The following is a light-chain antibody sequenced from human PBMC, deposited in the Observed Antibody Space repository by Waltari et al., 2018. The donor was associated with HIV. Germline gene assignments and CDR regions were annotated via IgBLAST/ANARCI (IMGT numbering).Light chain of an antibody. CDR2: LGS. CDR3: MQALRTRT. J-gene: IGKJ1*01. Sequence: DIVMTQSPLSLPVTPGEPASIPCRSSQSLVETNGFNYLDWYVQKPGQSPQLLIYLGSTRASGVPDRFSGSGSGTDFTLKITRVEAEDVGTYYCMQALRTRTFGQGTKVEIK. CDR1: QSLVETNGFNY. V-gene: IGKV2-28*01.